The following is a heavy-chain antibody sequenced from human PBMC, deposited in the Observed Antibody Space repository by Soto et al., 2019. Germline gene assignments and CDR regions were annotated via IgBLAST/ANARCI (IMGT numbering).Heavy chain of an antibody. Sequence: QVQLVQSGAEVKKPGASVKVSCKASGYTFTSYAISWVRKAPGQGLEWMGRISAYNGNTNYAQKLQGRVTLTTDTPAPPAYMALRGLRSDDTLVYYCARSSAAGGYWCQATLVTVSS. D-gene: IGHD6-25*01. V-gene: IGHV1-18*01. J-gene: IGHJ4*02. CDR2: ISAYNGNT. CDR1: GYTFTSYA. CDR3: ARSSAAGGY.